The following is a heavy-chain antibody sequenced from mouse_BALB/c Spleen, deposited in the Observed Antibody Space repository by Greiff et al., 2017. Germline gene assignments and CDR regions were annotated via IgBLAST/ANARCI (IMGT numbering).Heavy chain of an antibody. CDR3: ARHYGNYYYAMDY. CDR2: ILPGSGST. CDR1: GYTFSSYW. D-gene: IGHD2-1*01. Sequence: VQLHQSGAELMKPGASVKISCKATGYTFSSYWIEWVKQRPGHGLEWIGEILPGSGSTNYNEKFKGKATFTADTSSNTAYMQLSSLTSEDSAVYYCARHYGNYYYAMDYWGQGTSVTVSS. J-gene: IGHJ4*01. V-gene: IGHV1-9*01.